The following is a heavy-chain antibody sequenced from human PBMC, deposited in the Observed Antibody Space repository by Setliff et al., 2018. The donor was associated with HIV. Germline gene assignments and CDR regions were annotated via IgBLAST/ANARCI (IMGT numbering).Heavy chain of an antibody. D-gene: IGHD5-12*01. V-gene: IGHV3-74*01. CDR1: GFTFDRFW. J-gene: IGHJ4*02. CDR2: VNRDGSST. Sequence: HPGGSLRLSCAASGFTFDRFWMHWVRRAPGKGLVWVSRVNRDGSSTTYADSVKDRFTISRDNAKNTLYLQMNNLRAEDTGVYYCHSGYDTEEQSYFDYWGQGALVTVSS. CDR3: HSGYDTEEQSYFDY.